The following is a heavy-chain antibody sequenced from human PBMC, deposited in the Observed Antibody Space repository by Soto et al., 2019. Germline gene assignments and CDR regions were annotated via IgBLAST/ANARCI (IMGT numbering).Heavy chain of an antibody. V-gene: IGHV3-7*04. CDR1: ESTVSRDW. Sequence: EVHLVESGGGLVQTGGSLRLSCAIFESTVSRDWMNWVRQAPGKGLEWVAHINQDGSEKYYVDSVKGRFTISRDNAKKSLYLQMNSLRPAVTAMYYCSGGVGDAVWGQGTLVTVSS. J-gene: IGHJ4*02. D-gene: IGHD1-26*01. CDR2: INQDGSEK. CDR3: SGGVGDAV.